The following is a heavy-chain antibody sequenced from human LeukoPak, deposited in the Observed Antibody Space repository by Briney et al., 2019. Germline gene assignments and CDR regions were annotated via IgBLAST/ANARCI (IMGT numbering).Heavy chain of an antibody. Sequence: PSQTLSLTCTVSGGSISSGSYYWSWIRQPAGKGLEWIGRIYTSGSTNYNPSLKSRVTISVDTSKNQFSLKLSSVTAADTAVYYCARGLVVVVPAAHRGYYYYMDVWRKGTTVTVSS. CDR2: IYTSGST. CDR1: GGSISSGSYY. J-gene: IGHJ6*03. D-gene: IGHD2-2*01. CDR3: ARGLVVVVPAAHRGYYYYMDV. V-gene: IGHV4-61*02.